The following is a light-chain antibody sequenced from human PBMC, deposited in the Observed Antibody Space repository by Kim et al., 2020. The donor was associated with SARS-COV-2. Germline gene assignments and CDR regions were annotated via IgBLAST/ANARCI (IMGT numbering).Light chain of an antibody. CDR2: DAS. CDR1: QRVINTY. V-gene: IGKV3-20*01. J-gene: IGKJ1*01. CDR3: QQYGNSPWT. Sequence: SPGHSATRCCRASQRVINTYLAGYQQKPGQAPRLLLYDASTRATAIPDSLSGSGSGTDFTHTISRLEPEDFAVDYCQQYGNSPWTFGQGTKVEIK.